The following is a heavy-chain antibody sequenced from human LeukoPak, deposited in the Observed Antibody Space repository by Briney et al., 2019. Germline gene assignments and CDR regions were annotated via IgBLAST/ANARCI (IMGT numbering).Heavy chain of an antibody. D-gene: IGHD6-13*01. V-gene: IGHV4-39*01. Sequence: PSETLSLTCTVSGGSISSSSCYWGWIRQPPGKGLEWIGSIYYSGSTYYNPSLKSRVTISVDTSKNQFSLKLSSVTAADTAVYYCARRGIAAAGMKAIDYWGQGTLVTVSS. CDR1: GGSISSSSCY. CDR3: ARRGIAAAGMKAIDY. CDR2: IYYSGST. J-gene: IGHJ4*02.